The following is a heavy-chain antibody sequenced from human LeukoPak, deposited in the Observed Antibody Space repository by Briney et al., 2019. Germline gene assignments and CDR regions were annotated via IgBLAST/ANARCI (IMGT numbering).Heavy chain of an antibody. Sequence: GGSLRLSCAASGFTVSSNYMSWVRQAPGKGLEWVSVIYSAGNIYYADSVKGRFTISRDNSKNTVFLQMSSLRAEDTAVYYCAREGTGYGDHYFDLWGQGTLVSVCS. J-gene: IGHJ4*02. CDR1: GFTVSSNY. D-gene: IGHD4-17*01. CDR2: IYSAGNI. CDR3: AREGTGYGDHYFDL. V-gene: IGHV3-53*01.